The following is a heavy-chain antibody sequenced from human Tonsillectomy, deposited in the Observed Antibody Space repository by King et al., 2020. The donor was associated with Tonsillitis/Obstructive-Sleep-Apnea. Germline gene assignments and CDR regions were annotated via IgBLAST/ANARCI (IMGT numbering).Heavy chain of an antibody. CDR3: ARGYYDYMGVLFDY. V-gene: IGHV4-34*01. D-gene: IGHD3-16*01. Sequence: VQLQQWGAGLLKPSETLSLTCAVYGGSFSDYYWSWIRQPPGKGLEWIGEINHSGITNYNPSLKSRVSISLDTSENQFSLKLTSVTAADTAVYYCARGYYDYMGVLFDYWGQGTLVTVSS. CDR2: INHSGIT. CDR1: GGSFSDYY. J-gene: IGHJ4*02.